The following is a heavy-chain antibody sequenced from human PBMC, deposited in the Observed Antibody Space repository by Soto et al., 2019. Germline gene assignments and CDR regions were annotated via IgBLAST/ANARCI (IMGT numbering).Heavy chain of an antibody. V-gene: IGHV4-39*01. CDR2: MYYSGRT. CDR1: GASISSSNYY. Sequence: SETLSLTCTVSGASISSSNYYWGWIRQPPGRGLEWIGTMYYSGRTYYNPSLKSRVTTSVDTSKNQFSLKLSAVTATDTAVYYCARHGNTVTTGYYYGMDVWGQGTTVTVSS. J-gene: IGHJ6*02. D-gene: IGHD4-17*01. CDR3: ARHGNTVTTGYYYGMDV.